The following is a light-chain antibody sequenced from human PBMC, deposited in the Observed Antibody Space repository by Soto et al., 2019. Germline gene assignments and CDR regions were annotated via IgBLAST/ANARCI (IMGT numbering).Light chain of an antibody. V-gene: IGKV4-1*01. Sequence: DFVMTQTPDSLAVSLGERATINCKSSPSVLSSSNSKNYLAWYQQKPGQPPRLLIYWASTRNSGVPDRFSGSGSGTDFTLTISSLQTEDEAVYYCQQYYSTPYTFGQGTKLEIK. CDR3: QQYYSTPYT. CDR1: PSVLSSSNSKNY. CDR2: WAS. J-gene: IGKJ2*01.